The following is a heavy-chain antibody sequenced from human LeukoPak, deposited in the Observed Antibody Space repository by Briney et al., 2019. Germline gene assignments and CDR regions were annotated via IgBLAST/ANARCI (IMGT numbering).Heavy chain of an antibody. V-gene: IGHV4-59*01. D-gene: IGHD5-24*01. CDR1: GGSISSYY. J-gene: IGHJ3*02. CDR3: ARDGYNAFDI. CDR2: IYYSGST. Sequence: ASETLSLTCTVSGGSISSYYWSWIRQAPGKGLEWIGYIYYSGSTNYNPSLKSRVTISVDTSKNQFSLKLSSVTAADTAVYYCARDGYNAFDIWGQGTMVTVSS.